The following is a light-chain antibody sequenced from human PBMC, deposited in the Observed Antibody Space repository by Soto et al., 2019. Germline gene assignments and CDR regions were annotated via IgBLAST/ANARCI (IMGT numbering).Light chain of an antibody. CDR2: EGS. V-gene: IGLV2-23*01. CDR3: CSYAGSSTVV. Sequence: QSVLTQPASVSGSPGQSITISCTGTSSDVGSYNLVSWYQQHPGKTPQLMIYEGSKRPSGVSNLYSGSKSGNTASLTISGLQAEDEADYYCCSYAGSSTVVFGGGTKLTVL. J-gene: IGLJ2*01. CDR1: SSDVGSYNL.